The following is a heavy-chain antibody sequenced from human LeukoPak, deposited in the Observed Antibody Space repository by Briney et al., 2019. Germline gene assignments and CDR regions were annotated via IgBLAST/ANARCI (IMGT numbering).Heavy chain of an antibody. J-gene: IGHJ6*02. Sequence: ASVKVSCKVSGYTLTELSMHWVRQAPGKGLEWVGGFDPEDGETIYAQKFQGRVTMTEDTSTDTAYMELSSLRSEDTAVYYCATTSREYLDYYYGMDVWGQGTTVTVSS. CDR1: GYTLTELS. V-gene: IGHV1-24*01. CDR3: ATTSREYLDYYYGMDV. CDR2: FDPEDGET. D-gene: IGHD2-2*01.